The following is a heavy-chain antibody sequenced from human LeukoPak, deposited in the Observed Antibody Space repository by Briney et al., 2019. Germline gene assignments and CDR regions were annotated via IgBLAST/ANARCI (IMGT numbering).Heavy chain of an antibody. CDR1: GWSFSGYY. J-gene: IGHJ3*02. CDR2: INHSGST. D-gene: IGHD2-8*01. V-gene: IGHV4-34*01. Sequence: PSETLSLTCAVYGWSFSGYYWSWIRQPPGRGREWMGEINHSGSTNYNPSPMSRVTISVDKSKNQFSLKLSTVTAADTAVYYCARGRLYCTNGVCYDKRAFDIWGQGTMVTVSS. CDR3: ARGRLYCTNGVCYDKRAFDI.